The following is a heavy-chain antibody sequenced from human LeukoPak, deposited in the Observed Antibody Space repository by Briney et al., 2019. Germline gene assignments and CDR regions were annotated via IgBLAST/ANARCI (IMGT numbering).Heavy chain of an antibody. J-gene: IGHJ4*02. Sequence: KSSETLSLTCTVSGGSISSSSYYWGWIRQPPGKGLEWIGSIYYSGGTYYNPSLKSRVTISVDTSKNQFSLKLSSVTAADTAVYYCARILEWLFYVDYWGQGTLVTVSS. CDR2: IYYSGGT. CDR3: ARILEWLFYVDY. CDR1: GGSISSSSYY. V-gene: IGHV4-39*01. D-gene: IGHD3-3*01.